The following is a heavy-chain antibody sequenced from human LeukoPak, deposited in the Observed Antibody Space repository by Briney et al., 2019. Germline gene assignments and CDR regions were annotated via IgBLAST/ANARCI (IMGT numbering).Heavy chain of an antibody. CDR3: AREDCSGGSCYSFMWYYYYYYYMDV. CDR1: GFTFSTYW. J-gene: IGHJ6*03. V-gene: IGHV3-7*01. D-gene: IGHD2-15*01. Sequence: PGGSLRLSCAASGFTFSTYWVSWVRQAPRKGLEWVANIKQGGSEKYYVDSVKGRFTISRGNAKNSLYLQMNSLRAEDTAVYYCAREDCSGGSCYSFMWYYYYYYYMDVWGKGTTVTVSS. CDR2: IKQGGSEK.